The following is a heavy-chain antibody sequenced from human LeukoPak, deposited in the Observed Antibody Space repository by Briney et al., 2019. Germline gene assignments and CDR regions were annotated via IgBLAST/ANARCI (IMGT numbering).Heavy chain of an antibody. CDR3: ARDGMKKVAGDYYYYMDV. CDR2: INWNGGST. J-gene: IGHJ6*03. D-gene: IGHD6-19*01. Sequence: GGSLRLSCAASGFTFDDYGMSWVRQAPGKGLEWVSGINWNGGSTGYADSVKGRFTISRDNAKNSLYLQMNSLRAEDTALYHCARDGMKKVAGDYYYYMDVWGRGTTVTISS. CDR1: GFTFDDYG. V-gene: IGHV3-20*01.